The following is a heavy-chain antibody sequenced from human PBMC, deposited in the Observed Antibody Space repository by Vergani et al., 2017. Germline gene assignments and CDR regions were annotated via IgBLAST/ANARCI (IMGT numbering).Heavy chain of an antibody. Sequence: QVQLVQSGAEVKKPGSSVKVSCKASGYTFTSYGISWVRQAPGQGLEWMGWISAYNGNTNYAQKLQGRVTMTTDTSTSTAYMELSSLRSDDTAVYYCARDGYCSSTSCYESYYYYYMDVWGKGTTVTVSS. D-gene: IGHD2-2*03. J-gene: IGHJ6*03. CDR1: GYTFTSYG. CDR3: ARDGYCSSTSCYESYYYYYMDV. V-gene: IGHV1-18*04. CDR2: ISAYNGNT.